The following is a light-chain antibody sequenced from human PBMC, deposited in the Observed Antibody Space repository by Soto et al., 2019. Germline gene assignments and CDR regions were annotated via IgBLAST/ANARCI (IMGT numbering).Light chain of an antibody. Sequence: QSVLTQPASVSGSPGQSITISCTGTSSDVGGYNYVSWYQQHPGKAPKLRIYEVVNRPSGVSNRFSASKSGNTASLTISGLQAEDEADYYCSSYTDTSTVVFGGGTKLTVL. CDR1: SSDVGGYNY. CDR3: SSYTDTSTVV. V-gene: IGLV2-14*01. CDR2: EVV. J-gene: IGLJ2*01.